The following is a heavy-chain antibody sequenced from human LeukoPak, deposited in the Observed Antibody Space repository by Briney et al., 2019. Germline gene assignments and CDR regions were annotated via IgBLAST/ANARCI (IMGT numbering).Heavy chain of an antibody. CDR2: IKQDGSEM. CDR3: ANMFSGSYYDGYYFHY. J-gene: IGHJ4*02. V-gene: IGHV3-7*01. Sequence: TGGSLRLSCAASGLTISNYWMSWVRQAPGKGLKWVAHIKQDGSEMNYVDSVKGRFTISRDNAKNSLYLQMNSLRAEDTAVYYCANMFSGSYYDGYYFHYWGQGTLVTVSS. CDR1: GLTISNYW. D-gene: IGHD3-10*01.